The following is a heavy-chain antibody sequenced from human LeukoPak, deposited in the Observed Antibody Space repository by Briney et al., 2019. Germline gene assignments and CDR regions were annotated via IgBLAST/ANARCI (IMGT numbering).Heavy chain of an antibody. V-gene: IGHV4-38-2*02. CDR2: IYHSGST. CDR3: ANYYDSSGHPSIDY. Sequence: SETLSLTCTVSGYSISSGYYWGWIRQPPGKGLEWIGSIYHSGSTYYNPSLKSRVTISVDTSKNQFSLKLSSVTAADTAVYYCANYYDSSGHPSIDYWGQGTLVTVSS. CDR1: GYSISSGYY. D-gene: IGHD3-22*01. J-gene: IGHJ4*02.